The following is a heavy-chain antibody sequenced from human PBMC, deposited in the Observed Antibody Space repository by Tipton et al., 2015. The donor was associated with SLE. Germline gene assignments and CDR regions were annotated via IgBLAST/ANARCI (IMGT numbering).Heavy chain of an antibody. J-gene: IGHJ4*02. CDR1: GGSFSGYS. D-gene: IGHD2-21*01. V-gene: IGHV4-34*10. Sequence: TLSLTCVVYGGSFSGYSWNWIRQPPGKGLEWIGEIHPSGSTNYNASLESRVTMSVGTSENQFSLKLSSVTAADTAVYYCARVLGDGTWDRGYFDSWGQGTLVTVSS. CDR3: ARVLGDGTWDRGYFDS. CDR2: IHPSGST.